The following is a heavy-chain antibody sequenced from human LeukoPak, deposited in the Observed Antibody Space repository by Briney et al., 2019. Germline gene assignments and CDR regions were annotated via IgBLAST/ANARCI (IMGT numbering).Heavy chain of an antibody. Sequence: SETLSLTCTVSGGSISNYYWSWIRQPAGKGLEWIGRIYTSGSTNYNPSLKSRVTISVDTSKNQFSLKLSSVTAADTAVYYCASLRERSYYARGFDYWGQGTLVTVSS. D-gene: IGHD1-26*01. CDR3: ASLRERSYYARGFDY. V-gene: IGHV4-4*07. J-gene: IGHJ4*02. CDR1: GGSISNYY. CDR2: IYTSGST.